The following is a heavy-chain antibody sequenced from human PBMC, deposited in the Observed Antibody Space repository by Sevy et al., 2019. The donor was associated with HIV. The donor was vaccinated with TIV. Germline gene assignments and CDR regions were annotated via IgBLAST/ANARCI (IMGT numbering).Heavy chain of an antibody. CDR2: IIPILGTV. J-gene: IGHJ4*02. CDR1: GGTFSSYG. Sequence: ASVKVSCKASGGTFSSYGISWVRQAPGQGLEWMGGIIPILGTVNYAQRFQGRVTITADESTRTAYMELSSVRSEDTAVYYCARRGGNGWYYFDYWGQETLVTVSS. D-gene: IGHD6-19*01. V-gene: IGHV1-69*13. CDR3: ARRGGNGWYYFDY.